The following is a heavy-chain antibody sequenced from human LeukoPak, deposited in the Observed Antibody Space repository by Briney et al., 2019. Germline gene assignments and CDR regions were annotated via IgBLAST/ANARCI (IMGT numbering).Heavy chain of an antibody. V-gene: IGHV4-59*08. D-gene: IGHD5-24*01. CDR2: IYYSGST. CDR3: ARHAGDGPIYYFDY. Sequence: SETLSLTCTVSGASLSSYYWSWIRQPPGKGLEWIGYIYYSGSTNYNPSLKSRVTISVDTSKNQFSLKLSSVTAADTAVYYCARHAGDGPIYYFDYWGQGTLVTVSS. CDR1: GASLSSYY. J-gene: IGHJ4*02.